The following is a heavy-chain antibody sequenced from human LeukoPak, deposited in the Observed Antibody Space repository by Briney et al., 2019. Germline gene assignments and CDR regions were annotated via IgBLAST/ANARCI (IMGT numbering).Heavy chain of an antibody. CDR1: GFTVSTNY. J-gene: IGHJ4*02. CDR3: VRTSGY. CDR2: INSDGSST. Sequence: GGSLRLSCAASGFTVSTNYMSWVRQAPGKGLVWVSRINSDGSSTTYADSVKGRFTISRDNAKNTVYLQMNSLRAEDTAVYYCVRTSGYWGQGTLVTVSS. V-gene: IGHV3-74*01.